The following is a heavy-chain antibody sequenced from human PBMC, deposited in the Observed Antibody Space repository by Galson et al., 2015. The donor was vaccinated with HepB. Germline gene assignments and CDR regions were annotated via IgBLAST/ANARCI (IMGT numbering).Heavy chain of an antibody. J-gene: IGHJ6*02. D-gene: IGHD4-17*01. CDR1: GYSFENYW. CDR2: IYPGDSDA. V-gene: IGHV5-51*01. Sequence: QSGAEVKKPGESLKISCKGFGYSFENYWIGWVRQMPGTGLEWMGVIYPGDSDARYSPSFQGQAIISADKSTNTAYLRWTRLKAADTAMYYCVGHNDFSDRRQVSYQSAMDVWGQGTRVTVSS. CDR3: VGHNDFSDRRQVSYQSAMDV.